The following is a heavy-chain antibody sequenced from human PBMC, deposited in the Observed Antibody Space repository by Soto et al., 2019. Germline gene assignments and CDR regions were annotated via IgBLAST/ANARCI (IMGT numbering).Heavy chain of an antibody. Sequence: GESLKISCKGSGYSFTSYWIGWVRQMPGKGLEWMGIIYPGDSDTRYSPSFQGQVTISADKSISPAYLQWSSLKASDTAMYYCARAGGNIVVPNYNWFDPWGQGTLVTVSS. CDR3: ARAGGNIVVPNYNWFDP. V-gene: IGHV5-51*01. J-gene: IGHJ5*02. D-gene: IGHD2-2*01. CDR1: GYSFTSYW. CDR2: IYPGDSDT.